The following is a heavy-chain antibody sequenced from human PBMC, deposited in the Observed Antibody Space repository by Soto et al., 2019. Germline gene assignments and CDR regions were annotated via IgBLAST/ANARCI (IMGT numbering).Heavy chain of an antibody. V-gene: IGHV4-34*01. Sequence: SETLSLTCAVYGGSFSGYYWSWIRQPPGKGLEWIGEINHSGSTNYNPSLKSRVTISVDTSKNQFSLKLSSVTAADTAVYYPGGGRWGELSLKYYYSGRDVGGQGPTVP. CDR1: GGSFSGYY. J-gene: IGHJ6*02. CDR2: INHSGST. D-gene: IGHD3-16*02. CDR3: GGGRWGELSLKYYYSGRDV.